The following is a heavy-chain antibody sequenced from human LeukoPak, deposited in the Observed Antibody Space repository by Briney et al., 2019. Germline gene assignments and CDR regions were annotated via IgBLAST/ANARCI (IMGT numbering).Heavy chain of an antibody. D-gene: IGHD3-22*01. J-gene: IGHJ4*02. Sequence: GGSLRLSCEASGFTFDDYAMHWVRQAPGKGLEWVSGISWNSGSTGYADSVKGRFTISRDNAKNSLNLQMNSLRAEDTALYYCAKDYRYDSSSSFDYWGQGTLVTVSS. CDR2: ISWNSGST. CDR3: AKDYRYDSSSSFDY. V-gene: IGHV3-9*01. CDR1: GFTFDDYA.